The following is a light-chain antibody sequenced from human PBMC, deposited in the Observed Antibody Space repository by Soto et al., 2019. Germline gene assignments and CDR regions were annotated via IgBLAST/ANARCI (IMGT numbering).Light chain of an antibody. CDR3: QQSFSTPRT. V-gene: IGKV1-39*01. Sequence: DIQMTRSPSPLSASVGDRVTITCRASQTISTYLNWYQQKPGKAPKLLIYGASSLQTGVPSRFSGSGSGTDFTLTISSLQPEDFGTYYRQQSFSTPRTFGQGTKVDIK. CDR2: GAS. CDR1: QTISTY. J-gene: IGKJ1*01.